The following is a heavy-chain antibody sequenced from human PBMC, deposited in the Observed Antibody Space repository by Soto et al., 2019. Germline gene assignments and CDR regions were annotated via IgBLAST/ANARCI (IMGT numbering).Heavy chain of an antibody. CDR2: ISYDGSNQ. V-gene: IGHV3-30-3*01. D-gene: IGHD3-22*01. J-gene: IGHJ3*02. CDR1: GFTFSSYA. Sequence: PRGSLRLSCAASGFTFSSYAIHCVRQSPFKWLEWVAVISYDGSNQYYADSVKGRFTISRDNSKNTLYLQMNSLRAEDTAVYYCARDSRYPENYYDSSGYYHPGASDIWGQGTMVTVSS. CDR3: ARDSRYPENYYDSSGYYHPGASDI.